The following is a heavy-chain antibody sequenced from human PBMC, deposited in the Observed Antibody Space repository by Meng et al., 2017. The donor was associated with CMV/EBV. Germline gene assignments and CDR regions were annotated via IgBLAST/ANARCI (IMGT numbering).Heavy chain of an antibody. V-gene: IGHV3-9*01. CDR1: GFSFDAYA. J-gene: IGHJ6*02. CDR2: ITWNSGSI. Sequence: GGSLRLSCVASGFSFDAYAMHWVRQAPGKGLEWVSGITWNSGSIDYADSVKGRFTISRDNANDSLYLQMNSLRAEDTALYYCAKVGRDCSSSRCYTGYYGMDVWGQGTTVTVSS. D-gene: IGHD2-2*02. CDR3: AKVGRDCSSSRCYTGYYGMDV.